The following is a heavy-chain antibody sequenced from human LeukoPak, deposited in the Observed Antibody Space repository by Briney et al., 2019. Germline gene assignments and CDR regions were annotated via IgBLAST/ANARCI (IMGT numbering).Heavy chain of an antibody. CDR1: GFTFSNYA. CDR3: PRRSYASGWNPFDY. V-gene: IGHV3-23*01. Sequence: PGGSLRLSCAASGFTFSNYAVSWVRQAPGKGLEWVSTISGGGITTYYADSARGRFTISRDNSKNKIFLQMNSLRADDTALYYCPRRSYASGWNPFDYWGQGILVTVSS. D-gene: IGHD6-19*01. CDR2: ISGGGITT. J-gene: IGHJ4*02.